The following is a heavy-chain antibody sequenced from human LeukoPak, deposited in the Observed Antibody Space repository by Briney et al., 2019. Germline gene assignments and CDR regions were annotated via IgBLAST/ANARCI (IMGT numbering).Heavy chain of an antibody. CDR1: GFTFRNYG. CDR2: IRYDGSIK. D-gene: IGHD3-10*01. Sequence: PGGSLRLSCAASGFTFRNYGMHWVRLAPGKGLEWVAFIRYDGSIKYYVDSVKGRFTVSRDNSKNTLYLQMNSLRAEDTAVYYCAKDVNVGGDYFDCWGQGTLVTVSS. J-gene: IGHJ4*02. CDR3: AKDVNVGGDYFDC. V-gene: IGHV3-30*02.